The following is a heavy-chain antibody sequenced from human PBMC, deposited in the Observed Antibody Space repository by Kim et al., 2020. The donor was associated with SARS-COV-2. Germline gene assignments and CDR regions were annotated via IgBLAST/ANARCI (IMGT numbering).Heavy chain of an antibody. J-gene: IGHJ4*02. Sequence: SETLSLTCTVSGGSISSSSYYWGWIRQPPGKGLEWIGSIYYSGSTYYNPSLKSRVTISVDTSKNQFSLKLSSVTAADTAVYYCARDSSGYYYFDYWGQGT. CDR1: GGSISSSSYY. CDR2: IYYSGST. D-gene: IGHD3-22*01. V-gene: IGHV4-39*07. CDR3: ARDSSGYYYFDY.